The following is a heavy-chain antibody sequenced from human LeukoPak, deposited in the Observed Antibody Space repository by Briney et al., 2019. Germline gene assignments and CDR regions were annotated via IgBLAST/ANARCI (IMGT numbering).Heavy chain of an antibody. V-gene: IGHV4-4*07. CDR1: GGSISSYY. J-gene: IGHJ4*02. D-gene: IGHD3-16*02. CDR2: IYTSGST. CDR3: ARGSDDYVWGSYRNYFDY. Sequence: SETLSLTCTVSGGSISSYYWSWIRQPAGKGLEWIGRIYTSGSTNYNPSLKSRVTISVDTSKNQFSLKLSSVTAADTAVYYCARGSDDYVWGSYRNYFDYWGQGTLVTVSS.